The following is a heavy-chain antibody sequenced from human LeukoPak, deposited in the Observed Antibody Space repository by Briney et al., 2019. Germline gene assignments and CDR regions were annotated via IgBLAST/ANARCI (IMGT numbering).Heavy chain of an antibody. CDR1: GFTFSSYA. D-gene: IGHD3-10*01. V-gene: IGHV3-23*01. Sequence: GGSLRLSCAASGFTFSSYAMSWVRQAPGKGLKWVSAISGSGGSTYYADSVKGRFTISRDNSKNTLYLQMNSLRAEDTAVYYCAKDRYVSYGSGSYYNSSPFDYWGQGTLVTVSS. CDR2: ISGSGGST. CDR3: AKDRYVSYGSGSYYNSSPFDY. J-gene: IGHJ4*02.